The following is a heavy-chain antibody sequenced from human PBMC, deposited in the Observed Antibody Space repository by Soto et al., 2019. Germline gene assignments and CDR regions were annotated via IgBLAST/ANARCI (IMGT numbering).Heavy chain of an antibody. J-gene: IGHJ6*02. CDR2: IIPIFGTA. V-gene: IGHV1-69*12. D-gene: IGHD2-15*01. CDR3: ARPLGYCSGGSCHQRGYYYGMDV. Sequence: QVQLVQSGAEVKKPGSSVKVSCKASGGTFSSYAISWVRQAPGQGLEWMGGIIPIFGTANYAQKFQGRVTITADESTSTAYMELSSLRSEDTAVYYCARPLGYCSGGSCHQRGYYYGMDVWGQGTTVTVSS. CDR1: GGTFSSYA.